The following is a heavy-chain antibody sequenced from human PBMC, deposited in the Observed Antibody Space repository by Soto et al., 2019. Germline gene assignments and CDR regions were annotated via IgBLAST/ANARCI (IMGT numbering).Heavy chain of an antibody. D-gene: IGHD3-10*01. Sequence: QAQLVQSGVEVKKAGASVKVSCKASGYTFSSYGISWARQAPGQGLEWMGWISDYNGNTQYAQKFQGRVFMTTDSATRTAYMELRGLRFDDTAAYFCAREGYYSGSGTYSPPRFYGMDVWGQGTTVTVSS. CDR3: AREGYYSGSGTYSPPRFYGMDV. CDR1: GYTFSSYG. CDR2: ISDYNGNT. J-gene: IGHJ6*02. V-gene: IGHV1-18*01.